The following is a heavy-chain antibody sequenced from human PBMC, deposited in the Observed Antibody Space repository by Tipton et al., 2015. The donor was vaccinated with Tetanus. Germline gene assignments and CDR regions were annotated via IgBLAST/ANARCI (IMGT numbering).Heavy chain of an antibody. J-gene: IGHJ4*02. Sequence: LRLSCNVSGGLITTGGYSWGWIRQPPRQGLEWLGYIYQTDSTYYNPSVRSRLTLSLQRSKNQVSLKLSSVTAADTAVYYCVRGRGLGAYSFGFEYWGQGALVTVSS. V-gene: IGHV4-30-2*01. CDR2: IYQTDST. CDR3: VRGRGLGAYSFGFEY. CDR1: GGLITTGGYS. D-gene: IGHD5-12*01.